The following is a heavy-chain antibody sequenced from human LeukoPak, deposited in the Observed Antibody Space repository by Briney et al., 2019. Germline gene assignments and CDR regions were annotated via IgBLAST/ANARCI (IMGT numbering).Heavy chain of an antibody. CDR2: IYTGGST. CDR1: GFIVSSNY. Sequence: GGSLRLSCAASGFIVSSNYMSWVRQATGKGLEWVSVIYTGGSTYYADPVKGRFTIFRDNSKNTLYLQMNSLRAEDTAVYYCARVRSGEYFDYWGQGTLITVTS. V-gene: IGHV3-66*01. CDR3: ARVRSGEYFDY. J-gene: IGHJ4*02. D-gene: IGHD6-25*01.